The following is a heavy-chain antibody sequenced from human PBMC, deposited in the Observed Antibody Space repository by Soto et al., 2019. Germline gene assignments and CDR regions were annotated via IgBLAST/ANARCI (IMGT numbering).Heavy chain of an antibody. V-gene: IGHV1-8*01. D-gene: IGHD2-2*01. CDR1: GYTFTSYD. CDR3: ARENYCSSTSCQGGWFDP. CDR2: MNPNSGNT. Sequence: ASVKVSCKASGYTFTSYDINWVRQATGQGLEWMGWMNPNSGNTGYAQKFQGRVTMTRNTSISTAYMELSSLRSEDTAVYYCARENYCSSTSCQGGWFDPWGQGTLVTVSS. J-gene: IGHJ5*02.